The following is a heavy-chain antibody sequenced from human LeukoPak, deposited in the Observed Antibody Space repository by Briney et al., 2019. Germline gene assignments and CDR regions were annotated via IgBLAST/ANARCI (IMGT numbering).Heavy chain of an antibody. CDR1: RFTFNNYW. Sequence: GGSLRLSCATSRFTFNNYWMSWVRQAPGKGLEGVAVISYDGSNKYYADSVKGRFTISRHNSKNTLYLQMNSLRAEDTAVYYCARPRGYSGYDQYYFDYWGQGTLVTVSS. CDR3: ARPRGYSGYDQYYFDY. D-gene: IGHD5-12*01. J-gene: IGHJ4*02. CDR2: ISYDGSNK. V-gene: IGHV3-30-3*01.